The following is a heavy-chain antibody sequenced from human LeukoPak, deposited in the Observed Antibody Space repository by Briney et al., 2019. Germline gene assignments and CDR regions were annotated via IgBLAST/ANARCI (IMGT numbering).Heavy chain of an antibody. CDR1: GFTFSSYA. D-gene: IGHD3-3*01. V-gene: IGHV3-23*01. J-gene: IGHJ3*02. Sequence: GGSLRLSCAASGFTFSSYAMSWVRQAPGKGLEWVSAISGSGGSTYYADSVKGRFTISRDNSKNTLYLQMNSLRAEDTAVYYCAKVVWSLEWLLEDRAFDIWGQGTMVTVSS. CDR3: AKVVWSLEWLLEDRAFDI. CDR2: ISGSGGST.